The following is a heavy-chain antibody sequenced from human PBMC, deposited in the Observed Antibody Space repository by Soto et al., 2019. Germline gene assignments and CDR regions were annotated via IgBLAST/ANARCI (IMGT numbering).Heavy chain of an antibody. V-gene: IGHV1-24*01. J-gene: IGHJ4*02. Sequence: ASVKVSCKVSGYTLTELSMHWVRQAPGEGLEWMGGFDPEDGETIYAQKFQGRVTMTEDTSTDTAYMELSSLRSEDTAMYYCARSPYYYDSSGYYYAPKYYFDYWGQGTLVTVSS. CDR1: GYTLTELS. D-gene: IGHD3-22*01. CDR3: ARSPYYYDSSGYYYAPKYYFDY. CDR2: FDPEDGET.